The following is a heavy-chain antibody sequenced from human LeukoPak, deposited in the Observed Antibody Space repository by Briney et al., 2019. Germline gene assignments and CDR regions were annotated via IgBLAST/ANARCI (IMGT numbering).Heavy chain of an antibody. CDR2: VFYSGGT. J-gene: IGHJ3*01. CDR1: CGSITGYY. D-gene: IGHD6-19*01. CDR3: ARHITVSYDAFNL. V-gene: IGHV4-59*08. Sequence: SETLSLTCTVSCGSITGYYWSWIRQPPGKGLEWIGYVFYSGGTLYNPSLKSRVAISVDTSKTQFSLKLTSVTAADTAVYYCARHITVSYDAFNLWGRGTMVTVSS.